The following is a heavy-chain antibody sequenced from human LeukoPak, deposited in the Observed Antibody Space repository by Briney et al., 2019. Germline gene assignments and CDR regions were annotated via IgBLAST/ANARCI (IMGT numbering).Heavy chain of an antibody. Sequence: GGSLRLSCAASGFTFSSYWMQWVRQVPGKGLVWVSLINTDGSTTGYADSVKGRFTISRDNAKNTLYLQMNSLRAEDTAGYYCARGGVAAANDYWGQGILVTVSS. CDR1: GFTFSSYW. J-gene: IGHJ4*02. V-gene: IGHV3-74*01. D-gene: IGHD6-13*01. CDR2: INTDGSTT. CDR3: ARGGVAAANDY.